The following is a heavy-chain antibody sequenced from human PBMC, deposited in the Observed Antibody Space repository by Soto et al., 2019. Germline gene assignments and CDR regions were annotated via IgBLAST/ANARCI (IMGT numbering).Heavy chain of an antibody. D-gene: IGHD3-16*01. J-gene: IGHJ6*02. CDR3: ARCGLDYGMDV. CDR1: GGSISSYY. CDR2: FYPTGKT. V-gene: IGHV4-4*07. Sequence: SETLSLTCTVSGGSISSYYWCWTRQPAGKGLEWIGRFYPTGKTNYNPSLQSRLTMSADTSRNQFSLNLTSVTAADTAVYYCARCGLDYGMDVWGQGTTVTVSS.